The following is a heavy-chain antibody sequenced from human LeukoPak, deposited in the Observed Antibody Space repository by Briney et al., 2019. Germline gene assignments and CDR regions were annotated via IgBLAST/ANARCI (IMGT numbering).Heavy chain of an antibody. CDR1: GGSISSSSYY. CDR3: ASRGVPSGSPDY. V-gene: IGHV4-39*07. CDR2: IYYSGST. D-gene: IGHD1-26*01. Sequence: SETLSLTCTVSGGSISSSSYYWGWIRQPPGKGLEWIGSIYYSGSTYYNPSLKSRVTISADTSKNQFSLKLSSVTAADTAVYYCASRGVPSGSPDYWGQGTLVTVSS. J-gene: IGHJ4*02.